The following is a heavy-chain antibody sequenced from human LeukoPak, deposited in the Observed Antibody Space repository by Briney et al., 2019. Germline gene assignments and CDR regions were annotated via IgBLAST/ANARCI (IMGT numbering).Heavy chain of an antibody. J-gene: IGHJ5*02. CDR3: ARYEQRPGVTASDP. Sequence: PGRSLRLSCATSGFTFSSYGMHWVCQAPGKGLEWVAVSWHDGSNKYYADSVKGRFAISRGYARNTLYLQMNSLGVEDTAMYYCARYEQRPGVTASDPWSQGTLVTVSS. V-gene: IGHV3-33*01. D-gene: IGHD2-21*02. CDR2: SWHDGSNK. CDR1: GFTFSSYG.